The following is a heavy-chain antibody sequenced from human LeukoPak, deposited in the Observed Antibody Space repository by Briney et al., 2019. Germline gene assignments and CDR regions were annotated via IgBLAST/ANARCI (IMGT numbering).Heavy chain of an antibody. CDR3: AKGGAQV. CDR1: GFTLSNYA. J-gene: IGHJ4*02. D-gene: IGHD1-26*01. V-gene: IGHV3-23*01. Sequence: AGGSLRLSCAASGFTLSNYAMNWVRQAPGKGLEWVSAISSSGGSTYYADSVRGRFIISRDSSKNTLYLQMNSPRVEDTAVYYCAKGGAQVGGQGTLVTVSS. CDR2: ISSSGGST.